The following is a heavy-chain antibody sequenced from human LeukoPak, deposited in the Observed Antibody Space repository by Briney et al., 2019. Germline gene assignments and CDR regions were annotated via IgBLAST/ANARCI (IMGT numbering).Heavy chain of an antibody. D-gene: IGHD2-2*01. Sequence: GGSLRLSCAASGFTFSSYAMSWVRQAPGKGLEWVSAISGSGGSTYYADSVKGRFTISRDNSKNTLYLQMNSLRAEDAAVYYCAKVPGLGYCSSTSCAALYFDYWGRGTLVTVSS. V-gene: IGHV3-23*01. CDR3: AKVPGLGYCSSTSCAALYFDY. CDR2: ISGSGGST. CDR1: GFTFSSYA. J-gene: IGHJ4*02.